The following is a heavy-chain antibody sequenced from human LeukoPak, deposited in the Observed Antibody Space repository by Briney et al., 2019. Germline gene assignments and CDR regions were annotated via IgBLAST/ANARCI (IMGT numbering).Heavy chain of an antibody. D-gene: IGHD3-22*01. CDR1: GFTFSSYA. CDR3: AREGTMIVYYFDY. CDR2: ISYDGSNK. J-gene: IGHJ4*02. Sequence: GGSLRLSCAASGFTFSSYAMHWVRQAPGKGLEWVAVISYDGSNKYYADSVKGRFTISRDNSKSTLYLQMNSLRAEDTAVYYCAREGTMIVYYFDYWGQGTLVTVSS. V-gene: IGHV3-30*04.